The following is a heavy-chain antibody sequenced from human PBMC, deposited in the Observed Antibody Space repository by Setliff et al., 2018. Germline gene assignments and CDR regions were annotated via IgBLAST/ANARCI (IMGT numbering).Heavy chain of an antibody. Sequence: LRLSCAASGFTFSSYEMNWVRQAPGKGLEWVSYISSSGSTIFYADSVKGRFTVSRDNAKESLYLQMNNLGAEDTAVYFCVRDRSGDYAFDFWGQGTLVTVSS. CDR1: GFTFSSYE. J-gene: IGHJ4*02. CDR2: ISSSGSTI. V-gene: IGHV3-48*03. CDR3: VRDRSGDYAFDF. D-gene: IGHD4-17*01.